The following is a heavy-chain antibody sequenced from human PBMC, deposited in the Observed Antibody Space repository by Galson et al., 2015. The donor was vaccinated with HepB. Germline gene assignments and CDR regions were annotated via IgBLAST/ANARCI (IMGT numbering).Heavy chain of an antibody. Sequence: SLRLSCAASGFTFSSYGMHWVRQAPGKGLEWVAVIWYDGSNEDYADSVKGRFTISRDNSKNTLFLQMNSLRAEDTAVYYCARRVRISMVQGDTPNNYYYYMDVWGKGTTVTVSS. CDR2: IWYDGSNE. V-gene: IGHV3-33*01. J-gene: IGHJ6*03. CDR1: GFTFSSYG. CDR3: ARRVRISMVQGDTPNNYYYYMDV. D-gene: IGHD3-10*01.